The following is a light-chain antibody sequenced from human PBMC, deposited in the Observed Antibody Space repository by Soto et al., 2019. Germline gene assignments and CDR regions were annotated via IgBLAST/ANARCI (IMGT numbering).Light chain of an antibody. J-gene: IGKJ5*01. CDR2: DAS. CDR1: QSVSSY. Sequence: EIVLTQSPATLSLSPGERATLSCRASQSVSSYLAWYQQKPGQAPRLLIYDASNRATGIPARFGGSGSGTDFTLTISSLEPEDSAVYHCQQRSNWPSITFGQGTRLEIK. V-gene: IGKV3-11*01. CDR3: QQRSNWPSIT.